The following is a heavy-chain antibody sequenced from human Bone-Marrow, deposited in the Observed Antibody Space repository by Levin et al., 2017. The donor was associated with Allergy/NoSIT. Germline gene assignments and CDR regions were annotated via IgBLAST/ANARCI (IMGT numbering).Heavy chain of an antibody. V-gene: IGHV3-9*01. Sequence: SLKISCAASGFTFDDYAMHWVRQAPGKGLEWVSGISWNSGSIGYADSVKGRFTISRDNAKNSLYLQMNSLRAEDTALYYCAKDFASSSHDYYYYGMDVWGQGTTVTVSS. J-gene: IGHJ6*02. D-gene: IGHD6-6*01. CDR1: GFTFDDYA. CDR3: AKDFASSSHDYYYYGMDV. CDR2: ISWNSGSI.